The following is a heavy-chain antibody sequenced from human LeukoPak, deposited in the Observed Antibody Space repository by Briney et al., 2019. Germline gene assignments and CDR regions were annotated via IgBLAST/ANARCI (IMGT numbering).Heavy chain of an antibody. CDR3: ARDWTYMDV. J-gene: IGHJ6*03. V-gene: IGHV4-38-2*02. D-gene: IGHD3/OR15-3a*01. CDR1: GYSITSGYY. CDR2: INHSGST. Sequence: SETLSLTCTVSGYSITSGYYWGWIRQPPGKGLEWIGEINHSGSTNYNPSLKSRVTMSVDTSKNQFSLKLSSVTAADTAVYYCARDWTYMDVWGKGITVTISS.